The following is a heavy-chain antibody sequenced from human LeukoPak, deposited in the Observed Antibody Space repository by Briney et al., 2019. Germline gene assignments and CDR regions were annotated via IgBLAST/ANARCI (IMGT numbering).Heavy chain of an antibody. V-gene: IGHV4-4*02. D-gene: IGHD2-15*01. CDR1: GDSISSSHY. J-gene: IGHJ4*02. CDR3: ARIHRYCSGGACYVLDN. CDR2: VCHSWST. Sequence: SETLSLTCAVSGDSISSSHYWSWVRQSPGKGLEWIGEVCHSWSTNYSPSLKSRITISVDTSRNQFSLQLSSVTAADTAVYYCARIHRYCSGGACYVLDNWGQGTLVAVSS.